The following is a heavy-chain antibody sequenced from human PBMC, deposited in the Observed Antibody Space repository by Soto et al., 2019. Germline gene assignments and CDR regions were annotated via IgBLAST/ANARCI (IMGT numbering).Heavy chain of an antibody. J-gene: IGHJ6*02. D-gene: IGHD3-3*01. Sequence: PGESLKISCKGSGYSFTSYWIGWVRQMPGKGLEWMGIIYPGDSDTRYSPSFQGQVTISADKSISTAYLQWSSLKASDTAMYYCARQSRITIFGVVINNYGMDVWGQGTTVTVSS. CDR1: GYSFTSYW. CDR2: IYPGDSDT. CDR3: ARQSRITIFGVVINNYGMDV. V-gene: IGHV5-51*01.